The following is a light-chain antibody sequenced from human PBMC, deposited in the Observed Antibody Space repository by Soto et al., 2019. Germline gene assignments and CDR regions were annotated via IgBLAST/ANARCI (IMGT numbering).Light chain of an antibody. V-gene: IGKV3-15*01. Sequence: EIVMTQSPDTLSVSPGEIATLSCSASQSVGINLAWYQQKPGQAPRLLFYYASTRATGIPARFTGSGSGTEFTLTISSLQSEDFAVYYCQQYNNWPPINFGQGTRLEIK. CDR1: QSVGIN. J-gene: IGKJ5*01. CDR3: QQYNNWPPIN. CDR2: YAS.